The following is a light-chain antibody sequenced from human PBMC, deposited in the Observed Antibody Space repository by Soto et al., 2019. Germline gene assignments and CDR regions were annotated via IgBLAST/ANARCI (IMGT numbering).Light chain of an antibody. CDR2: WAS. V-gene: IGKV4-1*01. CDR3: QQYYSNPFT. CDR1: QSVLYSSNNKNY. J-gene: IGKJ3*01. Sequence: DIVMTQSPDSLAVSLGERATINCKSSQSVLYSSNNKNYLAWYQHKPGQPPKLLIYWASTRESGVPDRFSGNGSGTDFTLTISSLQAEDVAVYYCQQYYSNPFTFGPGTKVDIK.